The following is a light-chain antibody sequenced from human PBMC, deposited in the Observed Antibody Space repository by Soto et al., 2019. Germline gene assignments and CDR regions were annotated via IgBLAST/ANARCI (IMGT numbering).Light chain of an antibody. Sequence: QSVLTQPSSVSGSPGQSITTSCTGTSSDVGAYNYVSWYQQHPGKAPKLMICDVSDRPSGVSTRFSGSKSGNTASLTISGLQAEDEADYYCSSYTSGSTPWVFGTGTKVTVL. CDR3: SSYTSGSTPWV. J-gene: IGLJ1*01. CDR2: DVS. V-gene: IGLV2-14*01. CDR1: SSDVGAYNY.